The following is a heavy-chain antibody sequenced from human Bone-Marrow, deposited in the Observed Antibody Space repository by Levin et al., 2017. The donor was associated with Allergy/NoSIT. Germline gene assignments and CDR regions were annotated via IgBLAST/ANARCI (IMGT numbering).Heavy chain of an antibody. CDR2: VYWSGTT. CDR1: GDSIRSSSRY. Sequence: SETLSLTCTVSGDSIRSSSRYWNWIRQSPGKGLEWIGTVYWSGTTYYNPSLRRRVTISEDTPRNQFSLMLTFLTAADSALYYGESAYFCGLGSYSYSLDLWGQGNLVIVSS. V-gene: IGHV4-39*07. J-gene: IGHJ5*02. CDR3: ESAYFCGLGSYSYSLDL. D-gene: IGHD3-10*01.